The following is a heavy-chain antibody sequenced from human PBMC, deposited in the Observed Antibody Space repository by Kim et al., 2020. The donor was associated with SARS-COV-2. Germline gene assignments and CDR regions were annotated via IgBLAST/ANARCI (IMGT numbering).Heavy chain of an antibody. D-gene: IGHD3-10*01. V-gene: IGHV1-24*01. Sequence: TIYAQKFQGRVTMTEDTSTDTAYMELSSLRSEDTAVYYCATGAPFGEFLGWGQGTLVTVSS. CDR3: ATGAPFGEFLG. CDR2: T. J-gene: IGHJ4*02.